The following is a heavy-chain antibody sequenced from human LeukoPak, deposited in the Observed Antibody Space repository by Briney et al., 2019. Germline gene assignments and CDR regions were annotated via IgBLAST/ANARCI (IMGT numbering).Heavy chain of an antibody. CDR2: ISGSGGST. J-gene: IGHJ4*02. CDR1: ELTFSSHA. Sequence: GGSLRLSCAASELTFSSHAMNWVRQAPGKGLEWVSGISGSGGSTYYAGSVKGRFTISRDNSKNTLYLQMNSLRAEDTAVYYCAKDSKRWYYFDYWGQGTLVTVSS. CDR3: AKDSKRWYYFDY. D-gene: IGHD2-15*01. V-gene: IGHV3-23*01.